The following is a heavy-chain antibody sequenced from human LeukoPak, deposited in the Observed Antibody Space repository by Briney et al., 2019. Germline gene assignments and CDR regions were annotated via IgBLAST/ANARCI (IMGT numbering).Heavy chain of an antibody. D-gene: IGHD3-16*02. CDR1: GFTFSSYA. Sequence: AGGSLRLSCAASGFTFSSYAMSWVRQAPGKGLEWVSAISGSGGSTYYADSVKGRFTISRDNPKNTLYLQMNSLRADDTAVYYGAKIMPNMITFGGVIGAVDYWGEGTLVTVSS. CDR3: AKIMPNMITFGGVIGAVDY. V-gene: IGHV3-23*01. CDR2: ISGSGGST. J-gene: IGHJ4*02.